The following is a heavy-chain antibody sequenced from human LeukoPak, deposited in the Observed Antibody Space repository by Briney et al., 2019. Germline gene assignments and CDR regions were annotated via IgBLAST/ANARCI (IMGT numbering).Heavy chain of an antibody. V-gene: IGHV3-7*01. Sequence: PGGSLRLSCAASGFTFSSYWMSWVRQAPGKGLEWVANIKQDGSEKYYVDSVKGRFTISRDNAKNSLYLQMNSLRAEDTAVYYCARTAKWELLSSYYYYYMDVWGKGTTVTVSS. CDR3: ARTAKWELLSSYYYYYMDV. D-gene: IGHD1-26*01. CDR2: IKQDGSEK. J-gene: IGHJ6*03. CDR1: GFTFSSYW.